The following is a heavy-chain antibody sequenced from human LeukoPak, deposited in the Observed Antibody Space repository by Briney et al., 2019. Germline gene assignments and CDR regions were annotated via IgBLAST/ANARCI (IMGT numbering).Heavy chain of an antibody. D-gene: IGHD1-26*01. Sequence: SETLSLTCTVSGGSISTYYWSWIRQPPGKGLEWIGEINHSGSTNYNPSLKSRVTISVDTSKNQFSLKLSSVTAADTAVYYCAYGSYNDYWGQGTLVTVSS. CDR2: INHSGST. CDR3: AYGSYNDY. J-gene: IGHJ4*02. V-gene: IGHV4-34*01. CDR1: GGSISTYY.